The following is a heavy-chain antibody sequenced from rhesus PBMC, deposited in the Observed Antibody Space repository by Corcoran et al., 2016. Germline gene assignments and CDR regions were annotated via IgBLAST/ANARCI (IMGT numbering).Heavy chain of an antibody. J-gene: IGHJ2*01. Sequence: QVQLQESGPGLVKPSETLSLTCAVSGYSISSGYYWGWIRQPPGKGLEWMGGGYGSGGSNYLNPALKRRVTLSVDTSKNQFSLKLSSVTAADTAVYYCARVGSSWSEWDTVGTEWYFDLWGPGTPITISS. CDR3: ARVGSSWSEWDTVGTEWYFDL. D-gene: IGHD5-42*01. CDR1: GYSISSGYY. V-gene: IGHV4S14*01. CDR2: GYGSGGSN.